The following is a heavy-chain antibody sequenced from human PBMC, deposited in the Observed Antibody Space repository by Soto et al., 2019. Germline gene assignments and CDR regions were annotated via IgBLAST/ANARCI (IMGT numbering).Heavy chain of an antibody. J-gene: IGHJ5*02. CDR2: IYYSGST. D-gene: IGHD3-22*01. V-gene: IGHV4-31*03. CDR1: GGSISSGAYY. CDR3: ARTSYDSSGTAADP. Sequence: QVQLQESGPGLVKPTQTLSLTCTVSGGSISSGAYYWSWIRQHPGKGLEWIGYIYYSGSTYYNPSLKSRVTISVDTSKNQFSLKLRSVTAADTAVYYCARTSYDSSGTAADPWGQGTLVTVSS.